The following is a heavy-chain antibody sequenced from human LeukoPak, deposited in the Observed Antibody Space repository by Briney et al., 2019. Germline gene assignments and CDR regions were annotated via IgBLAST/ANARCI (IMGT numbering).Heavy chain of an antibody. V-gene: IGHV4-59*02. Sequence: SETLSLTCKVSGGSVNTYYYNWIRQSSGRGLEWIGSVYYTGSTNYNPSLKSRITISIDTSKTQIFLNLTSVTAADTAVYFCARSPPWITMSSGWLDPWGQGTLVTVSS. D-gene: IGHD3-3*01. J-gene: IGHJ5*02. CDR2: VYYTGST. CDR1: GGSVNTYY. CDR3: ARSPPWITMSSGWLDP.